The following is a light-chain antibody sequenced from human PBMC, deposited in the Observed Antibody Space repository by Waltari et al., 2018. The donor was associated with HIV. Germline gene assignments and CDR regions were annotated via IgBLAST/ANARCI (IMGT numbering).Light chain of an antibody. CDR3: HQSYKTPFT. J-gene: IGKJ4*01. V-gene: IGKV4-1*01. CDR1: QSVLYSSNNRNS. CDR2: WAS. Sequence: DIVMTQSPDSLVVSLGERATINCKSSQSVLYSSNNRNSLAWYQQKPGQPPKLLISWASTRESAVPDRFSGSGSGSTFTLSISRLQADAVAVYYCHQSYKTPFTFGGGTRVEIK.